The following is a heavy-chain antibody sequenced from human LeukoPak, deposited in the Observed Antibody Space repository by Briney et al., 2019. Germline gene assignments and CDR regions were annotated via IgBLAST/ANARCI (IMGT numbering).Heavy chain of an antibody. D-gene: IGHD3-22*01. V-gene: IGHV3-30*04. J-gene: IGHJ3*02. CDR2: ISYDGSNK. CDR1: GFTFSSYA. CDR3: AKDHPRITMIVVVTDAFDI. Sequence: GGSLRLSCAASGFTFSSYAMHWVRQAPGKGLEWVAVISYDGSNKYYADSVKGRFTISRDNSKNTLYLQMNSLRAEDTAAYYCAKDHPRITMIVVVTDAFDIWGQGTMVTVSS.